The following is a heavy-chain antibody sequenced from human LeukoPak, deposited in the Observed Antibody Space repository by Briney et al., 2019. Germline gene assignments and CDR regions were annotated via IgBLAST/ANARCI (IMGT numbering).Heavy chain of an antibody. CDR2: IFPGDSDT. V-gene: IGHV5-51*01. D-gene: IGHD2-15*01. CDR1: GYSFTSYW. J-gene: IGHJ4*02. Sequence: GESLKISCKGSGYSFTSYWIGWVRQMPGKGLEWMGIIFPGDSDTRYSPSFQGQVIISADKSSSTAYLQWSSLKASDTAMYYCARGESCGGGSCSRVFNYWGQGTLVTVSS. CDR3: ARGESCGGGSCSRVFNY.